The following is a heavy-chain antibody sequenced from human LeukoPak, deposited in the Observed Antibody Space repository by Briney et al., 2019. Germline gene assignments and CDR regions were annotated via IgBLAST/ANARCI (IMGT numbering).Heavy chain of an antibody. V-gene: IGHV1-46*01. J-gene: IGHJ4*02. CDR3: ESGQVVTRQQAFDY. D-gene: IGHD4-23*01. CDR2: INPSGGST. CDR1: GYTFTSYY. Sequence: ASVKVSCKASGYTFTSYYMHWVRQAPGQGLEWMGIINPSGGSTSYAPKFQGRVTMTRDTSTSTVYMELSSLRSEDTAVYYCESGQVVTRQQAFDYRGQGTLVTVSS.